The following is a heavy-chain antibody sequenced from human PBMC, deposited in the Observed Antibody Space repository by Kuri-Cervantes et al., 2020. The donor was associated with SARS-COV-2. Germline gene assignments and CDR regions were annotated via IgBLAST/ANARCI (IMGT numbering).Heavy chain of an antibody. CDR1: GGTFSSYA. D-gene: IGHD6-13*01. CDR3: ARDGSAEAGTLDY. J-gene: IGHJ4*02. V-gene: IGHV1-69*13. Sequence: SVKVSCKASGGTFSSYAISWVRQAPGQGLEWMGGIIPIFGTANYAQKFQGRVTITADEPTSTAYMELSSLRSEDTAVYYCARDGSAEAGTLDYWGQGTLVTVSS. CDR2: IIPIFGTA.